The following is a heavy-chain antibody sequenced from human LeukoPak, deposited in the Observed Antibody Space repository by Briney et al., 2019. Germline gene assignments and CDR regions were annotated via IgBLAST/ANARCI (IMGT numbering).Heavy chain of an antibody. Sequence: GGSLRLSCAASGFAVSSNYMSWVRQAPGKGLEWVSVIYSGGSTYYADSVKGRFTISRDNSKNTLYLQMNSLRAEDTAVYYCARGYCSGGSCYGYFDYWGQGTLVTVSS. CDR1: GFAVSSNY. CDR3: ARGYCSGGSCYGYFDY. J-gene: IGHJ4*02. CDR2: IYSGGST. D-gene: IGHD2-15*01. V-gene: IGHV3-66*01.